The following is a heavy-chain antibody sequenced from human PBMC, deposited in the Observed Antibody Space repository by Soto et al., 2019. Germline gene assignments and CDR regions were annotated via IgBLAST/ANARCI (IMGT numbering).Heavy chain of an antibody. D-gene: IGHD5-12*01. J-gene: IGHJ2*01. CDR1: GGTFTYSA. CDR3: ARATRRDGYREYWHVDL. V-gene: IGHV1-69*01. CDR2: IIPMFGTP. Sequence: QVQLVQSGAEVKKPGSSVKVSCKASGGTFTYSAVSWVRQAPGQGLEWMGGIIPMFGTPNYAQKSQRRLTISADESTSTVYMELSSLRSEDAAVYYCARATRRDGYREYWHVDLWGRGTLVTVSS.